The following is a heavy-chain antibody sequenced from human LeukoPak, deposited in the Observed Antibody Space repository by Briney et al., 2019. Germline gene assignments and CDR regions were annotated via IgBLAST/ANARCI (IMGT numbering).Heavy chain of an antibody. CDR2: ISAYNGNT. CDR1: GYTFTSYG. Sequence: GASVKVSCKASGYTFTSYGISWVRQAPGQGLEWMGWISAYNGNTNYAQKLQGRVAMTTDTSTSTAYMELRSLRSDDTAVYYCARDRGDDILAGYYRYYFDYWGQGTQVSVSS. CDR3: ARDRGDDILAGYYRYYFDY. V-gene: IGHV1-18*01. J-gene: IGHJ4*02. D-gene: IGHD3-9*01.